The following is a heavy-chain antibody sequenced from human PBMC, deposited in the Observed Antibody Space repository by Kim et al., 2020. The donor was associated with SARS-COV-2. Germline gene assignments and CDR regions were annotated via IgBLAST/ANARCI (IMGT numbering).Heavy chain of an antibody. CDR2: ISDDGKSQ. D-gene: IGHD6-19*01. Sequence: GGSLRLSCTASGITLSNYVMHWVRQAPGKGLEWVAVISDDGKSQNYADAVKGRFTISRDNSKNTLHLQMNNLRPEDTASDKCVRDGGWSLYYWGQGALVT. V-gene: IGHV3-30*04. CDR1: GITLSNYV. J-gene: IGHJ4*02. CDR3: VRDGGWSLYY.